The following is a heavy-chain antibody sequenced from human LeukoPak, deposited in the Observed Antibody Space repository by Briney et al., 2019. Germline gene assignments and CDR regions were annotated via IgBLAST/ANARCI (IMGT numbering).Heavy chain of an antibody. CDR1: GFTFSSYG. J-gene: IGHJ3*02. CDR3: AKAPVDTVMGDAFDI. D-gene: IGHD5-18*01. V-gene: IGHV3-30*02. CDR2: IRYDGSNK. Sequence: GGSLRLSCAASGFTFSSYGMHWVRQAPGKGLEWVAFIRYDGSNKYYADSVKGRFTISRDNSKNTLYLQMNSLRAEDTAVYYCAKAPVDTVMGDAFDIWGQGTMVTVSS.